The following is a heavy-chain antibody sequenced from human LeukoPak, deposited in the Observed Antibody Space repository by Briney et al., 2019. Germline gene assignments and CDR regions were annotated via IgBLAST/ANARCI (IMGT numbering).Heavy chain of an antibody. J-gene: IGHJ2*01. CDR3: ARHFIAASGSNWYLDL. V-gene: IGHV4-39*01. D-gene: IGHD6-13*01. CDR1: GASLRSSVYY. Sequence: SETLSLTCTVSGASLRSSVYYWGWLPQPPGQGLVWIGSFYDSGSNYYNTSLKSRLTISVDTPKSQFSLKLSSVTAADTALYYCARHFIAASGSNWYLDLWGRGTRVTV. CDR2: FYDSGSN.